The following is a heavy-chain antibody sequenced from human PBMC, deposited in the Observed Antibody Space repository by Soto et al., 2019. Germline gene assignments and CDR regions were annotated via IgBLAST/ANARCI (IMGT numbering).Heavy chain of an antibody. J-gene: IGHJ5*02. V-gene: IGHV1-24*01. CDR1: GYTLSELL. CDR2: FNPEDGET. D-gene: IGHD3-3*01. CDR3: ATQPTYYDFWSDIPPWFDP. Sequence: QVLLVQSGAEVKKVGASVKVSCKVSGYTLSELLMHWVRQAPGKGLEWMGSFNPEDGETIYAQNFQGRVTMTEDTSTDTAYMELSSLRSEDTAVYYCATQPTYYDFWSDIPPWFDPWGQGTLVTVSS.